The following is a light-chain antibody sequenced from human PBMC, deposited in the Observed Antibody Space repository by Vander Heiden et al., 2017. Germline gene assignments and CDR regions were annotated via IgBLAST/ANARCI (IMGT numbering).Light chain of an antibody. V-gene: IGKV3-11*01. CDR1: QSVSSY. J-gene: IGKJ1*01. CDR3: KQRSNWLWT. Sequence: EIVLTQSPPTLSLSPGERATLSCRASQSVSSYLAWYQQKPGQAPRLLIYDASNRATGIPARFSGSGSWTDFTLTISSLEPEDFAVYYCKQRSNWLWTFGQGTKVEIK. CDR2: DAS.